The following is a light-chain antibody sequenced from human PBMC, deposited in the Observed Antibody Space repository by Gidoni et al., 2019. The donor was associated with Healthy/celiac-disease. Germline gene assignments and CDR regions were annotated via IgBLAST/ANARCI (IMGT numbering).Light chain of an antibody. Sequence: QSALTQPASVSGSPVQSITISCTGTSSDVGSYNLVSWYQQHPGKAPKLMIYEGSKRPSGVSNRFSGSKSGNTASLTISGLLPEDEADYYCCSYAGSSFYVFGTGTKVTV. V-gene: IGLV2-23*01. CDR3: CSYAGSSFYV. CDR1: SSDVGSYNL. J-gene: IGLJ1*01. CDR2: EGS.